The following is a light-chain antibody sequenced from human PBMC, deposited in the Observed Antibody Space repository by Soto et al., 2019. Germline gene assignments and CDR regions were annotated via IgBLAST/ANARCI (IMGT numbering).Light chain of an antibody. V-gene: IGLV2-23*01. Sequence: QSVLTQPASVSGSPGQSITISCTGTSSDVGRYNLVSWYQQYPGKAPKVMIYEGSKRPSGVSNRFSGSKSGNTASLAISGLQAEDEADYYCCSYAGSNTYVFGTGTKVTVL. CDR2: EGS. J-gene: IGLJ1*01. CDR1: SSDVGRYNL. CDR3: CSYAGSNTYV.